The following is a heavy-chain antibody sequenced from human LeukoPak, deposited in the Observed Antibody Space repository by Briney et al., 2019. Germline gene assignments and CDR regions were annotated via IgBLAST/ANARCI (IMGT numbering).Heavy chain of an antibody. Sequence: AGGSLRLSCAASGFTFSSYWMHWVRQAPGKGLVWVSRINSDGSSTSYADSVKGRFTISRDNAKNTLYLQMNSLRAEDTAVYYCARVQYYDSSGYYSDYWGQGTLVTVSS. CDR2: INSDGSST. D-gene: IGHD3-22*01. CDR1: GFTFSSYW. V-gene: IGHV3-74*01. J-gene: IGHJ4*02. CDR3: ARVQYYDSSGYYSDY.